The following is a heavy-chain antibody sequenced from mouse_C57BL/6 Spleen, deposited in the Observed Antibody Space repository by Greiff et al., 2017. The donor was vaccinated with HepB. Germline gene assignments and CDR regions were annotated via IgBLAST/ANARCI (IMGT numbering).Heavy chain of an antibody. CDR1: GYTFTDYN. CDR2: INPNNGGT. J-gene: IGHJ3*01. CDR3: ARQGYDRAWFAY. D-gene: IGHD3-2*02. V-gene: IGHV1-18*01. Sequence: EVQLVESGPELVKPGASVKITCKASGYTFTDYNMDWVKQSHGKSLEWIGDINPNNGGTSYNQKFKGKATLTVDKSSSTAYMELRSLTSEDTAVYYCARQGYDRAWFAYWGQGTLVTVSA.